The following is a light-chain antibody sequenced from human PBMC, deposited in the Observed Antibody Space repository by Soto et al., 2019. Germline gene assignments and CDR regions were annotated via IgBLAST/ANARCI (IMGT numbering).Light chain of an antibody. CDR3: QSYDSSFVV. CDR1: SGSIASNN. V-gene: IGLV6-57*04. CDR2: EDN. Sequence: NFMLTQPHSVSESPGKTVTISCTRSSGSIASNNVQWYQQRPGSAPTTVIYEDNQRPSGVPDRFSGSTDGSSNSASLTIYVLQTEDEADYYCQSYDSSFVVFGGGTKLTVL. J-gene: IGLJ2*01.